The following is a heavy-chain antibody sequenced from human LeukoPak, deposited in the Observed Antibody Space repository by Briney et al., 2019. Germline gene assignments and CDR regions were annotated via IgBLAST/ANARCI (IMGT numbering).Heavy chain of an antibody. CDR1: GYTFTSYY. CDR2: INPSGGST. V-gene: IGHV1-46*01. J-gene: IGHJ4*02. Sequence: ASVKVSCKASGYTFTSYYMHWVRQAPGQGLEWMGIINPSGGSTSYAQKFQGRVTMTRDTSTSTVYMELSSLRSEDTAVHYCARDERGGSYLTAYDYWGQGTLVTVSS. D-gene: IGHD1-26*01. CDR3: ARDERGGSYLTAYDY.